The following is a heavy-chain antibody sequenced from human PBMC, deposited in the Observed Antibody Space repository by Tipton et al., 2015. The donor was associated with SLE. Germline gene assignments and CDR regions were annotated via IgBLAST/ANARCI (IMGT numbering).Heavy chain of an antibody. Sequence: SLRLSCAASGFTFDDYAMHWVRQAPGKGLEWVSGISWNSGSIGYADSVKGRFTISRDNAKNSLYLQMNSLRAEDTAVYYCAARARLDYWGQGTLVTVSS. V-gene: IGHV3-9*01. CDR1: GFTFDDYA. J-gene: IGHJ4*02. CDR2: ISWNSGSI. CDR3: AARARLDY. D-gene: IGHD5-12*01.